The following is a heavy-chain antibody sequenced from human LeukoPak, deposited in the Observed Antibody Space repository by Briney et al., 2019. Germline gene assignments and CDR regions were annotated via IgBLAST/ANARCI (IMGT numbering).Heavy chain of an antibody. V-gene: IGHV1-8*01. D-gene: IGHD3-3*01. CDR3: ASATRGEMFGNRGLYSYYMDV. J-gene: IGHJ6*03. CDR1: GYTFTSYD. Sequence: GASVKVSCKASGYTFTSYDINWVRQATGQGLEWMGLMNPNSGNTGYAQKFQCRVTMTRNTSISTAYMELSSLRSEDTAVYYRASATRGEMFGNRGLYSYYMDVWGKGTTVTVSS. CDR2: MNPNSGNT.